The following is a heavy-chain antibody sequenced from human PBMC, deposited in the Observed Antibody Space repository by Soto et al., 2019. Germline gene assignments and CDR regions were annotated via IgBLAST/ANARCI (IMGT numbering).Heavy chain of an antibody. CDR1: GFTFSSYA. CDR2: ISGSGGST. J-gene: IGHJ4*02. Sequence: GGSLRLSCAASGFTFSSYAMSWVRQAPGKGLEWVSAISGSGGSTYYADSVKGRFTISRDNSKNTLYLQMNSLRAEDTAVYYCAKDPAIVVVPAAMPATVDYWGQGTLVTVSS. V-gene: IGHV3-23*01. D-gene: IGHD2-2*01. CDR3: AKDPAIVVVPAAMPATVDY.